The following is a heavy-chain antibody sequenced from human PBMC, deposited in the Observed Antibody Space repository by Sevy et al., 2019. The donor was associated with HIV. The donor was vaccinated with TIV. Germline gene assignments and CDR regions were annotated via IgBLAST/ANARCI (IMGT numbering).Heavy chain of an antibody. J-gene: IGHJ4*02. CDR1: GYTFPRYY. CDR3: ARGLKESYYGTGSYYFYY. CDR2: INPSGGST. V-gene: IGHV1-46*01. D-gene: IGHD3-10*01. Sequence: ASVKVSCKASGYTFPRYYMHWVRQAPGQGLEWMGIINPSGGSTSYAQKFQGRVTMTRDTSTSTVYMELSNLRSEDTAVYYWARGLKESYYGTGSYYFYYWGQGTLVTVSS.